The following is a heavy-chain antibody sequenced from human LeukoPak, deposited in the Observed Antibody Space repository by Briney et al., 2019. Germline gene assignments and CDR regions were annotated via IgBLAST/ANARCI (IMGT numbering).Heavy chain of an antibody. J-gene: IGHJ4*02. Sequence: GGSLRLSCAASGFTFSSYGMHWVRQAPGKGLEWVAVISYDGSNKYYADSVKGRFTISRDNSKNTLYLQMNSLRAEDTAGYYCANIYPRNDYVEYWGQGTLVTGSS. CDR1: GFTFSSYG. V-gene: IGHV3-30*18. CDR3: ANIYPRNDYVEY. CDR2: ISYDGSNK. D-gene: IGHD3-9*01.